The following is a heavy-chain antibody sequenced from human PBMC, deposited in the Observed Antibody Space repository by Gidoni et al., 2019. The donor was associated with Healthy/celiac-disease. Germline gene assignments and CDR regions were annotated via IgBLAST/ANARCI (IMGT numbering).Heavy chain of an antibody. CDR1: GFTFGDYA. J-gene: IGHJ4*02. D-gene: IGHD3-10*01. Sequence: EVQLVESGGGLVKPGRSLRLSCTASGFTFGDYAMSWFRQAPGKGLEWVGFIRSKAYGGTTEYAASVKGRFTISRDDSKSIAYLQMNSLKTEDTAVYYCTREGYYYGSGSYYGYWGQGTLVTVSS. V-gene: IGHV3-49*05. CDR2: IRSKAYGGTT. CDR3: TREGYYYGSGSYYGY.